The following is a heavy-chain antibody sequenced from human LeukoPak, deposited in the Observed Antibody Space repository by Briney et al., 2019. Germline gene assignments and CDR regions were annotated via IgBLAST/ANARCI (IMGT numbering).Heavy chain of an antibody. Sequence: ASVKVSCKASGGTFSSYAISWVRQAPGQGLEWMGGIIPIFGTANYAQKFQGRVTITADESTSTAYMELSSLRSEDTAVYYCARGVLISSSSREHFDYWGQGTLVTVSS. J-gene: IGHJ4*02. CDR3: ARGVLISSSSREHFDY. CDR2: IIPIFGTA. V-gene: IGHV1-69*13. CDR1: GGTFSSYA. D-gene: IGHD6-6*01.